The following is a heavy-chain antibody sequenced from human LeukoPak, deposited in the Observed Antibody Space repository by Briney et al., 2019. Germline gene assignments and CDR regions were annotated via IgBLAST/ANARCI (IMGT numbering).Heavy chain of an antibody. D-gene: IGHD2-15*01. CDR2: ISRGIT. CDR1: GFPLSIYA. J-gene: IGHJ4*02. Sequence: GGSLRLSCSASGFPLSIYAMSWVRQAPGKGPQWVSAISRGITYYADSVKGRFTIAKDISKSTLTLQMNILRAEDTAMYYCEKESPYATPRLYYFDSWGQGTLVTVSS. V-gene: IGHV3-23*01. CDR3: EKESPYATPRLYYFDS.